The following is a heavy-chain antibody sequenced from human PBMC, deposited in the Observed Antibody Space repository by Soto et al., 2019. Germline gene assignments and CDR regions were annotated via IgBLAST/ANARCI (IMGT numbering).Heavy chain of an antibody. V-gene: IGHV3-23*01. J-gene: IGHJ4*02. CDR3: AKATYYYDSSGYYPFDY. Sequence: PGGSLRLSCAASGFTFSSYAMSWVRQAPGKGLEWVSGISGSGGSTYYADSVKGRFTISRDNSKNTLYLQMNSLRAEDTAVYYCAKATYYYDSSGYYPFDYWGQGTLVTVS. CDR1: GFTFSSYA. D-gene: IGHD3-22*01. CDR2: ISGSGGST.